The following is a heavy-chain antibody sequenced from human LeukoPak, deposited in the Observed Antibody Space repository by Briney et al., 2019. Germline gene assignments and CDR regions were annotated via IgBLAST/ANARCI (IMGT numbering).Heavy chain of an antibody. V-gene: IGHV3-48*01. CDR1: GFTFSSYS. CDR3: AKDRAAAAEDY. J-gene: IGHJ4*02. Sequence: GGSLRLSCAASGFTFSSYSMNWVRQAPGKGLEWVSYISSSSSTIYYADSVKGRFTISRDNSKNTLYLQINSLRAEDTAVYYCAKDRAAAAEDYWGQGTLVTVSS. CDR2: ISSSSSTI. D-gene: IGHD6-13*01.